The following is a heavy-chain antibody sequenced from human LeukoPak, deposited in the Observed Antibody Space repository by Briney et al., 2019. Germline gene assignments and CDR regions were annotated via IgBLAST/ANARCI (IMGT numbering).Heavy chain of an antibody. CDR1: GYTFTGYY. D-gene: IGHD5-18*01. Sequence: ASVKVSCKASGYTFTGYYMHWVRQAPGQGLEWMGWINPNSGGTNYAQKFQGRVTMTRDTSISTAYMELSRLRSDDTAVYYCSILKDTATGPGRDAFDLWGQGTTVPVPS. CDR2: INPNSGGT. CDR3: SILKDTATGPGRDAFDL. V-gene: IGHV1-2*02. J-gene: IGHJ3*01.